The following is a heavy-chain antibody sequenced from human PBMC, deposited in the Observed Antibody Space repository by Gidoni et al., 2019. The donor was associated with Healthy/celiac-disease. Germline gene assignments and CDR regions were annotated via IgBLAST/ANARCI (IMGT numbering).Heavy chain of an antibody. Sequence: QVQLVQSGAEVKKPGSSVKVSCKASGGTFSSYAISWVRQAPGQGLEWMGVIIPIFGTANYAQKFQGRVTITADESTSTAYMELSSLRSEDTAVYYCARDNRPLLWFGEYDYWGQGTLVTVSS. CDR1: GGTFSSYA. D-gene: IGHD3-10*01. CDR2: IIPIFGTA. V-gene: IGHV1-69*01. J-gene: IGHJ4*02. CDR3: ARDNRPLLWFGEYDY.